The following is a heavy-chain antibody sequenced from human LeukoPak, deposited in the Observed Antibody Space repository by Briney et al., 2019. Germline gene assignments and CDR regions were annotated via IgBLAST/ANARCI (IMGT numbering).Heavy chain of an antibody. D-gene: IGHD1-14*01. CDR3: ATTKGPMRTTFDY. CDR2: INPNSGGT. J-gene: IGHJ4*02. Sequence: ASVKVSCKASGYTFTDYYVHWVRQAPGQGLEWMGCINPNSGGTNYAQKLQGRVTMTRDTSISTAFMELSRLRSDDTAVYYCATTKGPMRTTFDYWGQGTLVIVSS. V-gene: IGHV1-2*02. CDR1: GYTFTDYY.